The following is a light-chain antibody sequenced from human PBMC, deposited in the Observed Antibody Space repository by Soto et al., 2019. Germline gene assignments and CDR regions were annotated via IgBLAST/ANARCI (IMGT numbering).Light chain of an antibody. CDR3: QQRYNWPWT. Sequence: EIVLTQSPGTLSLSPGERATLSCRASQSVSSSYLAWYQQKPGQAPRLLIYGASSRATGIPDRFSGSGSGTDFTLAISGLEPEDLAVYYCQQRYNWPWTFGQGTKVDNK. CDR1: QSVSSSY. J-gene: IGKJ1*01. CDR2: GAS. V-gene: IGKV3D-20*02.